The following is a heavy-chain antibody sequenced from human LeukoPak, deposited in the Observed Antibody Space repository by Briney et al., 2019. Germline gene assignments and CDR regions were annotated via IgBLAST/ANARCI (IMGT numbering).Heavy chain of an antibody. CDR3: AKPSYYYDSSGYLPDY. V-gene: IGHV3-30*18. D-gene: IGHD3-22*01. CDR2: ISYDGSNK. J-gene: IGHJ4*02. Sequence: PGGTLRLSCAASGFTFSSYGMHWVRQAPGKGLEWVAVISYDGSNKYYADSVKGRFTISRDNSKNTLYLQMNSLRAEDTAVYYCAKPSYYYDSSGYLPDYWGQGTMVGVSS. CDR1: GFTFSSYG.